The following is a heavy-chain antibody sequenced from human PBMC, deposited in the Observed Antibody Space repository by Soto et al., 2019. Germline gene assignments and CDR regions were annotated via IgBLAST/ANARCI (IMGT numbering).Heavy chain of an antibody. D-gene: IGHD6-13*01. V-gene: IGHV4-34*01. Sequence: ETLSLTCAVYGGSLSHYYWTWVRQPPGKGLEWIGEINDSGSTNYNPSLKSRVSIAVDTSKNQFSLKLSSLTAANTAVFYCARPLGAGAAAGRNSFEIWGQGTMVTVSS. CDR3: ARPLGAGAAAGRNSFEI. CDR1: GGSLSHYY. CDR2: INDSGST. J-gene: IGHJ3*02.